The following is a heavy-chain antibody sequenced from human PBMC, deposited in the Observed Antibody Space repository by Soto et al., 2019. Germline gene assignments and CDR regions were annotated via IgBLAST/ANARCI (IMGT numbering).Heavy chain of an antibody. J-gene: IGHJ4*02. CDR2: VSGSTGYT. CDR1: GFNFRDHY. D-gene: IGHD2-2*01. Sequence: GGSLRLSCAASGFNFRDHYMSWIRQTPGKGLEWVAFVSGSTGYTNYGDSVRGRFTISRDNAKNSLSLQMTSLRPEDSALYFCAKLKRVPAAGFYFDSWGQGTPVTVSS. CDR3: AKLKRVPAAGFYFDS. V-gene: IGHV3-11*06.